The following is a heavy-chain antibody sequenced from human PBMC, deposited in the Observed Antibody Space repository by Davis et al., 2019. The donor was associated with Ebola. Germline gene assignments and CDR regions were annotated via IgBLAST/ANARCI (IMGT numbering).Heavy chain of an antibody. CDR1: GYIFTTYG. Sequence: AASVKVSCKTSGYIFTTYGISWVRQAPGQGLEWMGWINTHSGDIKLTQRFQGRLTLTTDTSTSTVYMELRSLTSDDTAEYYCARGRNGGWDFDYWGQGTRVTVSS. J-gene: IGHJ4*02. CDR2: INTHSGDI. V-gene: IGHV1-18*01. CDR3: ARGRNGGWDFDY. D-gene: IGHD6-19*01.